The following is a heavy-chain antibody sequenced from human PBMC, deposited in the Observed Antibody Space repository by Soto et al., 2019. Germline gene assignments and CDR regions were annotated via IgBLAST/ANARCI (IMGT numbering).Heavy chain of an antibody. D-gene: IGHD6-19*01. CDR1: GFTFSSYA. V-gene: IGHV3-30-3*01. J-gene: IGHJ6*01. CDR3: ARVAVAGYYYYYGMDV. Sequence: QVQLVESGGGVVQPGRSLRLSCAASGFTFSSYAMHWVRQAPGKGLEWVAVISYDGSNKYYADSVKGRFTISRDNSKNTLYLQMNSLRAEDTAVYYCARVAVAGYYYYYGMDVW. CDR2: ISYDGSNK.